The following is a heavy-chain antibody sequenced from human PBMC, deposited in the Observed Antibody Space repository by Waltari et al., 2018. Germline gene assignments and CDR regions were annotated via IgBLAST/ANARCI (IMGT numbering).Heavy chain of an antibody. Sequence: EVQLLESGGGLVQPGGSLRLSCAASGFTFSSYAMSWVRQAPGQGLEWVSAISGSGGSTYYADSVKGRFTISRDNSKNTLYLQMNSLRAEDTAVYYCAKRGAGSGWYGGVRDYFDYWGQGTLVTVYS. CDR3: AKRGAGSGWYGGVRDYFDY. J-gene: IGHJ4*02. D-gene: IGHD6-19*01. V-gene: IGHV3-23*01. CDR2: ISGSGGST. CDR1: GFTFSSYA.